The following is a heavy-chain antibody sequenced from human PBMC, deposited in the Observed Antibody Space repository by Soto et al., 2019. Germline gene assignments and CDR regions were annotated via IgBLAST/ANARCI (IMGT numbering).Heavy chain of an antibody. J-gene: IGHJ4*02. CDR1: GGSISRYY. D-gene: IGHD3-22*01. CDR2: MYNTGST. Sequence: ETLSLTCTVSGGSISRYYWSWIRQPPGKGLEWIGYMYNTGSTVYNPPFKSRVTISVDTSKNKFSLKLNSVTAADTAVYYCAREFYYDSSGIGFDSWGQGTLVTVSS. CDR3: AREFYYDSSGIGFDS. V-gene: IGHV4-59*01.